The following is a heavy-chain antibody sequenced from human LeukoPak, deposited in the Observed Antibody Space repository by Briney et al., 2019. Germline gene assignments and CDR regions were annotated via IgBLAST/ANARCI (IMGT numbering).Heavy chain of an antibody. Sequence: GGSLRLSCAASGSTFTTYAMSWVRQAPGKGLEWVSVISGSGDSTYYADSVKGRFTISRDNSKNTLYLQMNSLRAEDTAVYYCAKDYEPLVGVHRWGDWFDPWGQGTLVTVSS. V-gene: IGHV3-23*01. CDR2: ISGSGDST. CDR3: AKDYEPLVGVHRWGDWFDP. D-gene: IGHD1-26*01. J-gene: IGHJ5*02. CDR1: GSTFTTYA.